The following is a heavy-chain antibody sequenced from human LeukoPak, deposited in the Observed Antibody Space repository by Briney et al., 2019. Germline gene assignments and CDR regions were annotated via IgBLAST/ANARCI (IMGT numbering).Heavy chain of an antibody. D-gene: IGHD3-22*01. CDR1: GYIFTSYG. CDR3: ARDLSYYYDSSIYYYPDYFQH. V-gene: IGHV1-18*01. Sequence: ASVKVSCKASGYIFTSYGISWVRQAPGEGLEWMGWISAHNGKTNYAHKFQGRVTMTTDTSTSTAYMELRSLRSDDTAVYYCARDLSYYYDSSIYYYPDYFQHWGQGTLVTVSS. CDR2: ISAHNGKT. J-gene: IGHJ1*01.